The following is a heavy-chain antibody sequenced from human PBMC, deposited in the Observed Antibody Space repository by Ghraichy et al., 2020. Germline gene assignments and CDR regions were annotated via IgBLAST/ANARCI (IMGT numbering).Heavy chain of an antibody. J-gene: IGHJ4*02. CDR3: AKERWERDY. V-gene: IGHV3-30*18. CDR1: GFTFSSYG. D-gene: IGHD1-26*01. CDR2: ISYDGSNK. Sequence: GGSLRLSCAASGFTFSSYGMHWVRQAPGKGLEWVAVISYDGSNKYYADSVKGRFTISRDNSKNTLYLQMNSLRAEDTAVYYCAKERWERDYWGQGTLVTVSS.